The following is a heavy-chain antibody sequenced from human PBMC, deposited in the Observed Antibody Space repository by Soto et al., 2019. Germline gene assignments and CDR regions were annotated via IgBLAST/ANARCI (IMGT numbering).Heavy chain of an antibody. V-gene: IGHV3-33*01. CDR2: IWYDGSNK. Sequence: QVQLVESGGGVVQPGRSLRLSCAASGFTFSSYGMHWVRQAPGKGLEWVAVIWYDGSNKYYADSVKGRFTISRDNSKNPLYLQMNSLRAGDTAVYYCARSPPPATQHFDYWGQGTLVTVSS. J-gene: IGHJ4*02. CDR1: GFTFSSYG. CDR3: ARSPPPATQHFDY.